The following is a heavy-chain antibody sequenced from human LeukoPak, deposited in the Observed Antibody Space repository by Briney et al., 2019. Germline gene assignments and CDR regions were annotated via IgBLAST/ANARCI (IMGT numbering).Heavy chain of an antibody. CDR2: INQDGSEK. V-gene: IGHV3-7*05. J-gene: IGHJ4*02. D-gene: IGHD4-23*01. Sequence: GGSLRLSCAASGFTFSSYWMSEVRQAPGKGLEWVANINQDGSEKYYVDSVKGRFTISRDNGKNSLYLQMNSLRAEDTAVYYCARDYGGNSIDYWGQGTLVTVSS. CDR3: ARDYGGNSIDY. CDR1: GFTFSSYW.